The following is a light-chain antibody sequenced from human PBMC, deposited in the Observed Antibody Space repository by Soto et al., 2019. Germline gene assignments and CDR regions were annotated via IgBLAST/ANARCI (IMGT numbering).Light chain of an antibody. V-gene: IGKV1-9*01. CDR3: QQFQTYPRT. Sequence: DIQLTQSPFFLSASVGDRVTITGRASQGISSFLAWYQQKPEKAPTLLIFAASILQSGVPSRFSGSRSGTEFTLTINSLQTEDFATCYCQQFQTYPRTFGQGIKVEIK. J-gene: IGKJ1*01. CDR2: AAS. CDR1: QGISSF.